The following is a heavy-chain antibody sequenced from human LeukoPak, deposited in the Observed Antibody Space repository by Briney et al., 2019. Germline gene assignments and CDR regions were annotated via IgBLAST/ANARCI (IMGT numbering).Heavy chain of an antibody. CDR3: ARTRGTDNYFDY. D-gene: IGHD3-22*01. CDR2: ISGSSSYM. Sequence: PGGSLRLSCAASGLTFSTYDINWVRQAPGKGLEWVSFISGSSSYMYYADSVKGRFTISRDNAKNSLYLQMNSLRAEDTAVYYCARTRGTDNYFDYWGQGTLVTVSS. J-gene: IGHJ4*02. V-gene: IGHV3-21*01. CDR1: GLTFSTYD.